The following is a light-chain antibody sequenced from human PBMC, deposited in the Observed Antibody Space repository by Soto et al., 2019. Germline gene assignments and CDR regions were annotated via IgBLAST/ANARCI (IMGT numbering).Light chain of an antibody. CDR2: KAS. J-gene: IGKJ4*01. V-gene: IGKV1-5*03. Sequence: DIQMTQSPSTLSASVGDRVTITCRASQSIGDWLAWYQQKPGKAPKLLIYKASSLESGVPSRFSGSGAGTEFTLTISSLQPDDSATYYCQQYNSELTFGGGTKVEIK. CDR1: QSIGDW. CDR3: QQYNSELT.